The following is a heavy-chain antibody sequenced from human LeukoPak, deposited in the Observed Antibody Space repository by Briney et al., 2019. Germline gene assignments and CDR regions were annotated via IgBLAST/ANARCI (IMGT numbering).Heavy chain of an antibody. J-gene: IGHJ4*02. D-gene: IGHD5-18*01. V-gene: IGHV4-59*08. CDR2: IYYSGST. CDR3: ATIVDTAMVFDY. Sequence: PSETLSLTCAVYGGSFSGYYWSWIRQPPGKGLEWIGYIYYSGSTNYNPSLKSRVTISVDTSKNQFSLKLSSMTAADTAVYYCATIVDTAMVFDYWGQGTLVTVSS. CDR1: GGSFSGYY.